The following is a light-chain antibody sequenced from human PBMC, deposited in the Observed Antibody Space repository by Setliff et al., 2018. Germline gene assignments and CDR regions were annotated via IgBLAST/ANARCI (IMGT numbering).Light chain of an antibody. V-gene: IGLV2-8*01. CDR1: SSDVETYNI. CDR2: QVN. J-gene: IGLJ1*01. CDR3: SSYAGSNNYV. Sequence: QSVLTQPASVSGSPGQSITISCTGSSSDVETYNIVSWYQQHPGKAPKILIYQVNQRPSGVPDRFSGSKSGNTASLTVSGLQAEDEADYYCSSYAGSNNYVFGTGTKVTVL.